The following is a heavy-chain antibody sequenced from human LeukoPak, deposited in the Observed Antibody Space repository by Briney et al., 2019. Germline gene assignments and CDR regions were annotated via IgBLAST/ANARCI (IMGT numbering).Heavy chain of an antibody. V-gene: IGHV4-59*12. Sequence: SETLSLTCTVSGGSISSYYWSWIRQPPGKGQEWIGYIYYSGSTYYNPSLKSRVTISVDTSKNQFSLKLSSVTAADTAVYYCARDPSEGWFDPWGQGTLVTVSS. CDR3: ARDPSEGWFDP. J-gene: IGHJ5*02. CDR2: IYYSGST. CDR1: GGSISSYY.